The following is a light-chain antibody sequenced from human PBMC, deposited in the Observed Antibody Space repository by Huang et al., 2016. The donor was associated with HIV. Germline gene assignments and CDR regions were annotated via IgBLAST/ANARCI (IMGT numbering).Light chain of an antibody. J-gene: IGKJ2*01. V-gene: IGKV3-15*01. CDR1: RNVNNN. CDR2: DAS. CDR3: QHYNNWPPRYT. Sequence: EVVMTQSPATLSGSPGERVALSCRARRNVNNNLAWSQRKPGQPPRLLIYDASTRATTIPARFSGSGSGTEFTLAISSLQSEDCAVYYCQHYNNWPPRYTFGQGTKLEI.